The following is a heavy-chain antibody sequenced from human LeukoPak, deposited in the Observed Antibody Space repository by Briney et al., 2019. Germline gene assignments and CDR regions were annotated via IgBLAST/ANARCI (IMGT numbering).Heavy chain of an antibody. CDR2: ILGGAGST. J-gene: IGHJ4*02. D-gene: IGHD2-2*01. CDR1: GMTFSHHG. V-gene: IGHV3-23*01. CDR3: AHGTVYQLDY. Sequence: GGSLRLSCAASGMTFSHHGMNWVRQAPGRGLEWVSGILGGAGSTYYADSVKGRFTISRDNSKNTLYLQMNSLRAEDTAVYYCAHGTVYQLDYWGQGTLVTVSS.